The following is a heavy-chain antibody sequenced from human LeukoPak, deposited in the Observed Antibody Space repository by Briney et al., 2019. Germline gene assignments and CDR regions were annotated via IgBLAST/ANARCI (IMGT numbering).Heavy chain of an antibody. J-gene: IGHJ5*02. V-gene: IGHV3-74*01. Sequence: PGGSLRLSCAASGFTFSSYWVHWVRQAPGKGLVWVSRIKSDGSSTTYADSVKGRFTISRDNAKNTLYLQMNSLRAEDTAVYYCAREAYGRRFDPWGQGTLVTVSS. CDR2: IKSDGSST. D-gene: IGHD3-10*01. CDR3: AREAYGRRFDP. CDR1: GFTFSSYW.